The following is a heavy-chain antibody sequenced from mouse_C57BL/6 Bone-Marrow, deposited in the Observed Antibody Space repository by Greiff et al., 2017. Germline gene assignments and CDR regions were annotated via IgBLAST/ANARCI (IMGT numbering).Heavy chain of an antibody. J-gene: IGHJ4*01. CDR2: ISSGSSTI. Sequence: EVMLVESGGGLVKPGGSLKLSCAASGFTFSDYGMHWVRQAPEKGLEWVAYISSGSSTIYYADTVKGRFTISRDNAKNTLFLQMTSLRSEDTAMYYCARSNSTMVKGYYAMDYWGQGTSVTVSS. V-gene: IGHV5-17*01. CDR3: ARSNSTMVKGYYAMDY. CDR1: GFTFSDYG. D-gene: IGHD2-2*01.